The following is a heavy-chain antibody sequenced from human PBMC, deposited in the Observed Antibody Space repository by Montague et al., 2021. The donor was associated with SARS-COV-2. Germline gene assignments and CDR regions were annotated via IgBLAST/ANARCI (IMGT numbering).Heavy chain of an antibody. J-gene: IGHJ5*02. Sequence: SETLSLTCTVSGGSISSSDSYWGWIRQPPGKGLVWIGNIYYSGTTYYNPSLKSRITMAVDTSKNQFSLNLISVTAADTAVYFCVRMAAADRLNNSFDPWGQGALVTVSS. CDR1: GGSISSSDSY. CDR3: VRMAAADRLNNSFDP. CDR2: IYYSGTT. V-gene: IGHV4-39*01. D-gene: IGHD5-24*01.